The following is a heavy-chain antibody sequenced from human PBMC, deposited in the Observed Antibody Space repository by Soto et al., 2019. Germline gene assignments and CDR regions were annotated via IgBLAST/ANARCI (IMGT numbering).Heavy chain of an antibody. CDR2: IYYSGST. D-gene: IGHD3-10*01. V-gene: IGHV4-31*03. CDR3: ARAGGVEVRGVIITGPFDY. J-gene: IGHJ4*02. CDR1: GGSISSGGYY. Sequence: QVQLQESGPGLVKPSQTLSLTCTVSGGSISSGGYYWSWIRQHPGKGLEWIGYIYYSGSTYYNPSLKSRVTISVDTSKNQFSLKLSSVTAADTAVYYCARAGGVEVRGVIITGPFDYWGQGTLVTVSS.